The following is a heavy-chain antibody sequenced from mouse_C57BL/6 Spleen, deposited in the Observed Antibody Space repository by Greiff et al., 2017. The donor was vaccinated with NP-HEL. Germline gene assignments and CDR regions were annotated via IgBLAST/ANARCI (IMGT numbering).Heavy chain of an antibody. CDR2: IHPNSGST. CDR3: ARCYYGSRGYAMDY. CDR1: GYTFTSYW. D-gene: IGHD1-1*01. J-gene: IGHJ4*01. V-gene: IGHV1-64*01. Sequence: VQLQQPGAELVKPGASVKLSCKASGYTFTSYWMHWVKQRPGQGLEWIGMIHPNSGSTNYNEKFKSKATLTVDKSSSTAYMQLSSLTSEDSAVYYCARCYYGSRGYAMDYWGQGTSVTVSS.